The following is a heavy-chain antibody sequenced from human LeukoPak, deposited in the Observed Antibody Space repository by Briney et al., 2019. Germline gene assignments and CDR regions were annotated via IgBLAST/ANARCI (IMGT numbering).Heavy chain of an antibody. CDR1: GGSISSYY. CDR2: IYTGGST. Sequence: SETLSLTCTVSGGSISSYYWSWIRQPAGKGLEWIGCIYTGGSTNYNPSLKSRVTMSVDTSKNQFSLNLSSVTAADTAVYYCARANSGSSGRYYYHHMDAWGKGTTVTVSS. CDR3: ARANSGSSGRYYYHHMDA. D-gene: IGHD6-13*01. V-gene: IGHV4-4*07. J-gene: IGHJ6*03.